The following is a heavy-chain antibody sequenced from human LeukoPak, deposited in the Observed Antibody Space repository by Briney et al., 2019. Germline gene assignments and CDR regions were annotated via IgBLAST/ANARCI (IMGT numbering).Heavy chain of an antibody. J-gene: IGHJ4*02. CDR2: TRNKPNGYTI. Sequence: PGGSLRLSCAASGFSITDHYMDWVRQAPGKGLEWVGRTRNKPNGYTIDYGTSVKGRFIVSRDDSENSLYLQMNGLKTEYTAVYYCVIVRQGDCFDYWGQGTLVTVSS. CDR1: GFSITDHY. CDR3: VIVRQGDCFDY. V-gene: IGHV3-72*01.